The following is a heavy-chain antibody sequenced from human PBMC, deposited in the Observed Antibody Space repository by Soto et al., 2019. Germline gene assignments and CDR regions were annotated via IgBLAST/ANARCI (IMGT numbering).Heavy chain of an antibody. D-gene: IGHD5-12*01. CDR2: INSDGSSP. V-gene: IGHV3-74*01. CDR3: ARVAPDRGYLGEYWFDP. J-gene: IGHJ5*02. CDR1: GFTFSSYW. Sequence: GGSLRLSCAASGFTFSSYWMHWVRQAPGKGLVWVSRINSDGSSPSHADSMKGRLTISRDNAKNTLKRQMNSLRAEDSAVYYCARVAPDRGYLGEYWFDPWGQGTLVTVSS.